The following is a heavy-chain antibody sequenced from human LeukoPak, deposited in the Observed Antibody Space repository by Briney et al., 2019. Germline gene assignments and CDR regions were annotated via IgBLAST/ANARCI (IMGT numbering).Heavy chain of an antibody. Sequence: PSETLSLTCAVYGGSFSGYYWSWIRQPPGKGLEWIGEINHSGSTNYNPSLKSRVTISVDTSRNQFSLKLSSVTAADTAVYYCARGGHYYDSSGYHHWGQGTLVTVSS. J-gene: IGHJ4*02. V-gene: IGHV4-34*01. CDR2: INHSGST. CDR3: ARGGHYYDSSGYHH. D-gene: IGHD3-22*01. CDR1: GGSFSGYY.